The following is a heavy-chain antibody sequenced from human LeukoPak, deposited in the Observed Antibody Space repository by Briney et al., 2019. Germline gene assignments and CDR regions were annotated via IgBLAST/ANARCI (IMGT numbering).Heavy chain of an antibody. CDR3: ARHKNRQLERRDSYFDY. D-gene: IGHD1-1*01. CDR2: INRGGSP. V-gene: IGHV4-34*01. Sequence: PSETLSLTCAVYRGSFSGYSWSWIRQSPGKGLEWIGEINRGGSPNYNPSLKSRATISLDTSKNQFSLNLNFVTAADTAVYYCARHKNRQLERRDSYFDYWGQGTLVTVSS. J-gene: IGHJ4*02. CDR1: RGSFSGYS.